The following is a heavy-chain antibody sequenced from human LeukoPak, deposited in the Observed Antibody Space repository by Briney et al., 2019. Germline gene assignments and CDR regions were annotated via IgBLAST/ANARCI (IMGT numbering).Heavy chain of an antibody. CDR2: VYGSGSDT. V-gene: IGHV3-23*01. CDR1: GFTFSTYA. Sequence: GGCLRLSCAVSGFTFSTYAMSWVRQAPGKGLEWVSAVYGSGSDTYYADSVKGRFTISRDNSKNTLYLQMNSLRAEDTAIYYCAKTSRRNSAYDSPFDSWGQGTLVTVSP. CDR3: AKTSRRNSAYDSPFDS. J-gene: IGHJ4*02. D-gene: IGHD5-12*01.